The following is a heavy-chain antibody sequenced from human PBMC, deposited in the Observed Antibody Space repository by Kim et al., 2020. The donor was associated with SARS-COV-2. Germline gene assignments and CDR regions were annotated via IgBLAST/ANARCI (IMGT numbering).Heavy chain of an antibody. Sequence: GGSLRLSCAASGFTFSSYSMNWVRQAPGKGLDWVSSISSSSSYIYYADSVKGRFTISRDNAKNSLYLQMNSLRAEDTAVYFCAREWRPPTTVMGILHGYYMDVWGKGTTVTVSS. D-gene: IGHD4-17*01. J-gene: IGHJ6*03. CDR3: AREWRPPTTVMGILHGYYMDV. CDR1: GFTFSSYS. CDR2: ISSSSSYI. V-gene: IGHV3-21*01.